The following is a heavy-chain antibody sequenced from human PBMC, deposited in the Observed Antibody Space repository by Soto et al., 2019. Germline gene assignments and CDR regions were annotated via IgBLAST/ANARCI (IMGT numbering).Heavy chain of an antibody. J-gene: IGHJ5*02. D-gene: IGHD4-17*01. Sequence: QVQLQQWGAGLLKPSETLSLNCAVYGGSFSGYYWSWIRQPPGKGLEWIGEINHSGTTNYNPSLNSRVTISVATSKNQFSLKLSSVTAADTAVYYCARVGVRDGDYGVSRFDPWGQGTLVTVSS. CDR3: ARVGVRDGDYGVSRFDP. CDR1: GGSFSGYY. CDR2: INHSGTT. V-gene: IGHV4-34*01.